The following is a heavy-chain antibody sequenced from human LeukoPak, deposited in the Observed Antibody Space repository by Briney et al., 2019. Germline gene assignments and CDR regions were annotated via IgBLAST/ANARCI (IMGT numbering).Heavy chain of an antibody. CDR3: ARTFNRPSLVVITTLVAFDI. D-gene: IGHD3-22*01. CDR2: IYYSGST. CDR1: GGSISSGGYY. V-gene: IGHV4-31*03. J-gene: IGHJ3*02. Sequence: SQTLSLTCTVSGGSISSGGYYWSWIRQHPGKGLEWIGYIYYSGSTYYNPSLKSRVTISVDTSKNQFSLKLSSVTAADTAVNYCARTFNRPSLVVITTLVAFDIWGQGTMVTVSS.